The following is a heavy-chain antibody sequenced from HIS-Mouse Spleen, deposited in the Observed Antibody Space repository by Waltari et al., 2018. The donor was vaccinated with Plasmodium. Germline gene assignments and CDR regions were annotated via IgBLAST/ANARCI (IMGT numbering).Heavy chain of an antibody. V-gene: IGHV4-34*01. CDR2: INHSGST. J-gene: IGHJ2*01. CDR3: ARGLRGHYWYFDL. CDR1: GGSFSGYY. Sequence: QVQLQQWGAGLLKPSETLSLTCAVYGGSFSGYYWSWIRQPPGKGLEWNGEINHSGSTNDNPSIKGRVTMSVGTSKNRFSLELSSVTAADTAVYYCARGLRGHYWYFDLWGRGTLVTVSS. D-gene: IGHD3-10*01.